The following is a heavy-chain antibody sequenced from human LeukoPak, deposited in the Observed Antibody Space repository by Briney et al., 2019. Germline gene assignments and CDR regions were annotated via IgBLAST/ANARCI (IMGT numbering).Heavy chain of an antibody. Sequence: PSETLSLXCAVYGGSFSGYYWSWIRQPPGKGLEWIGEINHSGSTNYNPSLKSRVTISVDTSKNQFSLKLSSVTAADTAVYYCARAPSSSWYNPDAFDIWGQGTMVTVSS. D-gene: IGHD6-13*01. V-gene: IGHV4-34*01. CDR2: INHSGST. CDR3: ARAPSSSWYNPDAFDI. J-gene: IGHJ3*02. CDR1: GGSFSGYY.